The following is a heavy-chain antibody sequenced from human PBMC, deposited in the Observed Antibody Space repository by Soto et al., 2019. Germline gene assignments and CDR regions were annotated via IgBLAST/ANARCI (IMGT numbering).Heavy chain of an antibody. CDR2: IGGRATSA. CDR3: AKSRYSDSSGDYYDF. Sequence: LRLSCAASGFTFSNYAMSWVRQAPGKGLEWVSGIGGRATSAYYADSVKGRFAISRDNAYNTLFLQLNSLRAEDTAVYYCAKSRYSDSSGDYYDFWGQGTLVTVSS. V-gene: IGHV3-23*01. D-gene: IGHD3-22*01. J-gene: IGHJ4*02. CDR1: GFTFSNYA.